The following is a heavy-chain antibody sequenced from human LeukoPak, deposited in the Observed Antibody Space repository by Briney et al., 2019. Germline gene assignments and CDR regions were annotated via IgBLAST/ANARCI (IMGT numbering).Heavy chain of an antibody. J-gene: IGHJ4*02. D-gene: IGHD4-17*01. V-gene: IGHV1-18*04. CDR1: GYTFISYY. Sequence: ASVKVSCKASGYTFISYYMHWVRQAPGQGLEWMGWISAYNGNTNYAQKFQGRVTMTTDTSTSTAYMELRSLRSDDTAVYYCARDRDYGDYNTQDLFVYWGQGTLVTVSS. CDR3: ARDRDYGDYNTQDLFVY. CDR2: ISAYNGNT.